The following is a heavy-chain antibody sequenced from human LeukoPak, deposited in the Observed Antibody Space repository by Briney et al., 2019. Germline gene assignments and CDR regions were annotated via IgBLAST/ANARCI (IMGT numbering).Heavy chain of an antibody. CDR2: INHSGST. CDR3: ARGGRYCSSTSCYSNWFDP. V-gene: IGHV4-34*01. D-gene: IGHD2-2*02. J-gene: IGHJ5*02. CDR1: GGAFSGYY. Sequence: IPSETLCLTCAVYGGAFSGYYWSWIRQPPGKGLKWIGEINHSGSTNYNPSPKSRVTISVDTSKNQSSLKLSSVTAADTAVYYCARGGRYCSSTSCYSNWFDPWGQGTLVTVSS.